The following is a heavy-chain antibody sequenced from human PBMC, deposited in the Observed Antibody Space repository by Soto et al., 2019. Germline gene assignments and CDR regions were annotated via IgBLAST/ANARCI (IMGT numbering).Heavy chain of an antibody. Sequence: SETLSLTCAVYGGSFSGYYWSWIRQPPGKGLEWIGEINHSGSTNYNPSLKSRVTISVDTSKNQFSLKLSSVTAADTAVYYCARGLSGSSWYYYYYMDVWGKGTTVTVSS. D-gene: IGHD6-13*01. CDR3: ARGLSGSSWYYYYYMDV. CDR2: INHSGST. J-gene: IGHJ6*03. V-gene: IGHV4-34*01. CDR1: GGSFSGYY.